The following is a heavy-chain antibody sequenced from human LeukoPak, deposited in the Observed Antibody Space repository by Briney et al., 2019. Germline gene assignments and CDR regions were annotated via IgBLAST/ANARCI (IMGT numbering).Heavy chain of an antibody. Sequence: GASVKVSCKASGYTFTGYHMHWVRQAPGQGLEWMGWINPNSGGTNYAQKFQGRVTMTRDTSISTAYMELSRLRSDDTAVYYCARGYYYDSSGPSGAYYWGQGTLVTVSS. J-gene: IGHJ4*02. D-gene: IGHD3-22*01. V-gene: IGHV1-2*02. CDR1: GYTFTGYH. CDR3: ARGYYYDSSGPSGAYY. CDR2: INPNSGGT.